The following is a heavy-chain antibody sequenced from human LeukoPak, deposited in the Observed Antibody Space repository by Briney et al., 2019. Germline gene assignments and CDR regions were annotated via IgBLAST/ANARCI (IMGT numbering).Heavy chain of an antibody. D-gene: IGHD6-19*01. CDR3: ATYQWPRGYFDY. V-gene: IGHV1-24*01. Sequence: ASVKVSCKVSGYTLTELSMHWVRQAPGKGREWMGGFDPEDGGTIYAQKFQGRVTMTEDTSTDTAYMELSSLRSEDTAVYYCATYQWPRGYFDYWGQGTLVTVSS. CDR1: GYTLTELS. CDR2: FDPEDGGT. J-gene: IGHJ4*02.